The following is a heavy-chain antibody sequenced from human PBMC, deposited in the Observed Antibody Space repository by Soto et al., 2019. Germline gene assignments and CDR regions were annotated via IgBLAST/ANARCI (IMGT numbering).Heavy chain of an antibody. CDR3: ASPKGTGYCSSSSCQTDGLDV. CDR2: IHHSGNS. J-gene: IGHJ6*02. CDR1: GGTLSGNY. V-gene: IGHV4-34*01. Sequence: NPSETLSLTCAVYGGTLSGNYWSWIRQPPGKGLEWIGEIHHSGNSNYNPSLRSRVTISVDTSKNQFSLKLSSVTAADTAVYYCASPKGTGYCSSSSCQTDGLDVWGQGTTVTVSS. D-gene: IGHD2-2*01.